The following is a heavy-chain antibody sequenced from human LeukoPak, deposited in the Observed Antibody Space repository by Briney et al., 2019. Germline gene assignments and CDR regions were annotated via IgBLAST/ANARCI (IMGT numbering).Heavy chain of an antibody. V-gene: IGHV4-34*01. D-gene: IGHD3-9*01. J-gene: IGHJ4*02. Sequence: SETLSLTCAVYGGSFSGYYWSWIRQPPGKGLEWIGEINHSGSTNYNPSLKSRVTISVDTSKNQSSLKLSSVTAADTAVYYCARVYLISRGRHYDILTGYYRGRSYFDYWGQGTLVTVSS. CDR1: GGSFSGYY. CDR2: INHSGST. CDR3: ARVYLISRGRHYDILTGYYRGRSYFDY.